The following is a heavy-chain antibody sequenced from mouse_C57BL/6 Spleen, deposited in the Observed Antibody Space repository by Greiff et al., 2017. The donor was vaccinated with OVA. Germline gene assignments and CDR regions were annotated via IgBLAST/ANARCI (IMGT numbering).Heavy chain of an antibody. J-gene: IGHJ3*01. CDR3: TFDGNLAWFAY. D-gene: IGHD2-1*01. Sequence: EVKVEESGGGLVQPGGSMKLSCVASGFTFSNYWMNWVRQSPEKGLEWVAQIRLRSDNYATHYAESVKGRFTISRDDSKSSVYLQMNNLRAEDTGIYYCTFDGNLAWFAYWGQGTLVTVSA. CDR2: IRLRSDNYAT. CDR1: GFTFSNYW. V-gene: IGHV6-3*01.